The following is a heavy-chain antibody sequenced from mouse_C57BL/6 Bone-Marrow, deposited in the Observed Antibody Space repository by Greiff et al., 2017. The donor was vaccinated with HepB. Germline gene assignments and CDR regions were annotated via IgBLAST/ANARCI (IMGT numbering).Heavy chain of an antibody. CDR3: GAGVYYGSSPDY. Sequence: QVQLQQSGAELVKPGASVKISCKASGYAFSSYWMNWVKQRPGKGLEWIGQIYPGDGDTNYNGKFKGKATLTADKSSSTAYMQLSSLTSEDSAVYFFGAGVYYGSSPDYWGQGTTLTFSS. D-gene: IGHD1-1*01. CDR2: IYPGDGDT. V-gene: IGHV1-80*01. J-gene: IGHJ2*01. CDR1: GYAFSSYW.